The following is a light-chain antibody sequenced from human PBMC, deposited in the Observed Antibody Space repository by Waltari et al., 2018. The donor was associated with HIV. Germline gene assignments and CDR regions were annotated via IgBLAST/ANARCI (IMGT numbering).Light chain of an antibody. CDR1: NIGIKS. J-gene: IGLJ2*01. CDR3: QVWDTGSDQVV. CDR2: YGS. V-gene: IGLV3-21*04. Sequence: SYVLTQPPSVSVALGETTRITCGGNNIGIKSGHWYQQKPGQAPLLVIYYGSDRPPGIPERISGSKSVHTATLTISRVEAGDEADYYCQVWDTGSDQVVFGVRTKLTVL.